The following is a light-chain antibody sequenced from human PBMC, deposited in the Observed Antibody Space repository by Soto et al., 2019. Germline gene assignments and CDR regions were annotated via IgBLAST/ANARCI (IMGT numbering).Light chain of an antibody. V-gene: IGKV2-28*01. CDR2: WAF. Sequence: EIVMIQSPLSLPVTPGEPASISCRSSQSLLNINGHTYLDWYLQKPGQSPQLLIHWAFNRASGVPDRFSGSGSETDFTLKISREEAEDVGVYYCMQSLKIPKTFGQGTKVEIK. CDR1: QSLLNINGHTY. CDR3: MQSLKIPKT. J-gene: IGKJ1*01.